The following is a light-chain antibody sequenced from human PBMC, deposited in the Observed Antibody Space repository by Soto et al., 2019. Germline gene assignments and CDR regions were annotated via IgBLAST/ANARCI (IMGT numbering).Light chain of an antibody. CDR2: GAS. Sequence: EIVLTQSPGTLSLSPGERATLSCRASQSLGGNFLAWYQEKPGQAPRLLIYGASSRASGIPDRFSGSGSGTDFTLTISRLEPEYFAVYYCRQYGRSLGFAVGGGTNVEIK. CDR3: RQYGRSLGFA. V-gene: IGKV3-20*01. J-gene: IGKJ4*01. CDR1: QSLGGNF.